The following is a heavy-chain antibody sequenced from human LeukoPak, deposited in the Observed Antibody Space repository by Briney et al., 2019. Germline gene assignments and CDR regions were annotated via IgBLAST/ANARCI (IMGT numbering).Heavy chain of an antibody. CDR1: GFTLSSFA. J-gene: IGHJ4*02. CDR2: ISGSGGST. D-gene: IGHD3-22*01. V-gene: IGHV3-23*01. CDR3: AKDRYDSSGTYYFDY. Sequence: GGSLRLSCAASGFTLSSFAMSWVRQAPGKGLEWVSAISGSGGSTSYADSVKGRFSISRANSKNTLYLQMNSLRAEDTAVYYCAKDRYDSSGTYYFDYWGQGTLVTVSS.